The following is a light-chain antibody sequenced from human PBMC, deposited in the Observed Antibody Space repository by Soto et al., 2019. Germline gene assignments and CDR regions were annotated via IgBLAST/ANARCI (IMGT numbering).Light chain of an antibody. J-gene: IGKJ1*01. Sequence: IRSSQAASALSASVVYRVTITFRASQGISSWLAWYQQKPEKAPKSLIYAASSLQSGVPSRFSGSGSGTDFTLTISSLQSEDFAVYYCHHYNNWWAFGQGTKVDIK. CDR3: HHYNNWWA. CDR2: AAS. V-gene: IGKV1D-16*01. CDR1: QGISSW.